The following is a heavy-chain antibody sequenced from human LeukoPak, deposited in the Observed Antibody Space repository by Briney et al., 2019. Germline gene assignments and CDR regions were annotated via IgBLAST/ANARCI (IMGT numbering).Heavy chain of an antibody. CDR3: AREDHYGMDV. CDR1: SGSISSYY. CDR2: IYYSGST. J-gene: IGHJ6*02. V-gene: IGHV4-59*01. Sequence: SETLSLTCTVSSGSISSYYWSWIRQPPGKGLEWIGYIYYSGSTNYNPSLKSRVTISVDTSKNQFSLKLSSVTAADTAVYYCAREDHYGMDVWGQGTTVTVSS.